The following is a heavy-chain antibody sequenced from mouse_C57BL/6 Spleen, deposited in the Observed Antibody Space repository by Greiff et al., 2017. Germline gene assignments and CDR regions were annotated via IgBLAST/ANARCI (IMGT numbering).Heavy chain of an antibody. V-gene: IGHV1-81*01. CDR3: ARGGDYDDYYAMDY. CDR2: IYPRSGNT. J-gene: IGHJ4*01. CDR1: GYTFTSYG. Sequence: QVQLKESGAELARPGASVKLSCKASGYTFTSYGISWVKQRPGQGLEWIGEIYPRSGNTYYNEKFKGKASLTADKSSSTTYMELRSLTSEDSAVYFCARGGDYDDYYAMDYWGQGTSVTVSS. D-gene: IGHD2-4*01.